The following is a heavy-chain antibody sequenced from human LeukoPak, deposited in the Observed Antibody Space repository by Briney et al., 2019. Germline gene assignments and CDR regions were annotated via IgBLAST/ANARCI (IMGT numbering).Heavy chain of an antibody. V-gene: IGHV3-23*01. J-gene: IGHJ4*02. CDR1: GFTFSSNG. CDR3: VAISHIATWAVAY. D-gene: IGHD2-2*02. Sequence: PGGSLRLSCAASGFTFSSNGMNWVGQAPGEGLEWVSGISAGGDTTYTAVSVRGRFTISRDNSNNTLYLQMDTLTAEDTAVYYCVAISHIATWAVAYCGQGIVVTVTA. CDR2: ISAGGDTT.